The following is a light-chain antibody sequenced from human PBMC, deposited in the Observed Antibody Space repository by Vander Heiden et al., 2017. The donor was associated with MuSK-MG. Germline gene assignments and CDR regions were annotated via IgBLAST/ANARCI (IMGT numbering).Light chain of an antibody. V-gene: IGKV1-39*01. CDR1: QSIFSS. CDR3: QQTYRAPLT. J-gene: IGKJ3*01. Sequence: DIQLSQSPSSLSAFVGDRVTISCRASQSIFSSLNWYQQKPGRAPKLLLYAAFTLQSGVPSRFSGSGSGTDFTLTITSLQPEDFATYYCQQTYRAPLTFGPGTKVDI. CDR2: AAF.